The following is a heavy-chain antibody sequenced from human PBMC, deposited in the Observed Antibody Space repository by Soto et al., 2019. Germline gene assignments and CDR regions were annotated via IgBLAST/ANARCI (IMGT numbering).Heavy chain of an antibody. J-gene: IGHJ5*02. CDR1: GYSFTSYL. Sequence: HGESLKISCNGSGYSFTSYLIGWVRQMPGKGLEWMGIIYPGDSDTRYSPSFQGQVTISADKSISTAYLQWSSLKASDTAMYYCSRHREAINRFDPWGQGTPVTVSS. D-gene: IGHD1-26*01. CDR2: IYPGDSDT. CDR3: SRHREAINRFDP. V-gene: IGHV5-51*01.